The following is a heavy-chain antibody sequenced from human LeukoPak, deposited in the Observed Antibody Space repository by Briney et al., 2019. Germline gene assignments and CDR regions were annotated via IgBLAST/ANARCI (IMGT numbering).Heavy chain of an antibody. CDR1: GFTFSNYG. CDR3: ARRAGAYSHPYDY. CDR2: IQYDGNNK. V-gene: IGHV3-30*02. J-gene: IGHJ4*02. Sequence: GGSLRLSCAASGFTFSNYGMHWVRQAPGKGLEWVAFIQYDGNNKYYADSVKGRFTISGDNSKNTLYLQMNSLRAEDTAVYYCARRAGAYSHPYDYWGQGTLVTVSS. D-gene: IGHD4/OR15-4a*01.